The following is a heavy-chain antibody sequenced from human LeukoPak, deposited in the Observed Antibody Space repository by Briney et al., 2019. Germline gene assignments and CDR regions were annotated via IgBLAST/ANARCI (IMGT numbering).Heavy chain of an antibody. Sequence: GGTLRLSCAASGFTFSSYGMHWVRQAPGKGLEWVAFIRYDGSNKYYADSVKGRFTISRDNSKNTLYLQMNSLRAEDTAVYYCAKIISSSWYGPHWGQGTLVTVSS. CDR3: AKIISSSWYGPH. CDR2: IRYDGSNK. CDR1: GFTFSSYG. D-gene: IGHD6-13*01. J-gene: IGHJ4*02. V-gene: IGHV3-30*02.